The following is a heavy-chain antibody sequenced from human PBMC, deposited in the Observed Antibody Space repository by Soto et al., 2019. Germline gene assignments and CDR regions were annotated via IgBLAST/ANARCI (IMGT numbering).Heavy chain of an antibody. Sequence: PSETLSLTCAVSGGSISSSNWWSWVRQPPGKGLEWIGEIYHSGSTNYNPSLKSRVTISVDKSKNQFSLKLSSVTAADTAVYYCARRVAAAGYWFDPWGQGTLVTVSP. CDR3: ARRVAAAGYWFDP. J-gene: IGHJ5*02. CDR2: IYHSGST. V-gene: IGHV4-4*02. CDR1: GGSISSSNW. D-gene: IGHD6-13*01.